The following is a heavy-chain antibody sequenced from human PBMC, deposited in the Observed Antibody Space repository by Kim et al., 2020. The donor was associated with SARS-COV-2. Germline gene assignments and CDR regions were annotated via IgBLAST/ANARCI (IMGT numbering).Heavy chain of an antibody. CDR3: ARDLGTYYYGSGSYFDY. D-gene: IGHD3-10*01. CDR2: IIPIFGTA. CDR1: GGTFSSYA. V-gene: IGHV1-69*13. Sequence: SVKVSCKASGGTFSSYAISWVRQAPGQGLEWMGGIIPIFGTANYAQKFQGRVTITADESTSTAYMELSSLRSEDTAVYYCARDLGTYYYGSGSYFDYWGQGTLVTVSS. J-gene: IGHJ4*02.